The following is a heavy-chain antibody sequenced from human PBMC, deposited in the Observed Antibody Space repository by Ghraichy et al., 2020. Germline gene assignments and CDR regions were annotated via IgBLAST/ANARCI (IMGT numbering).Heavy chain of an antibody. J-gene: IGHJ4*02. Sequence: SETLSLTCTVSGGSISSSSYYWGWIRQPPGKGLEWIGSIYYSGSTYYNPSLKSRVTISVDTSKNQFSLKLSSVTAADTAVYYCARIGYSSSWYGGGYYFDYWGQGTLVTVSS. D-gene: IGHD6-13*01. CDR2: IYYSGST. CDR3: ARIGYSSSWYGGGYYFDY. V-gene: IGHV4-39*01. CDR1: GGSISSSSYY.